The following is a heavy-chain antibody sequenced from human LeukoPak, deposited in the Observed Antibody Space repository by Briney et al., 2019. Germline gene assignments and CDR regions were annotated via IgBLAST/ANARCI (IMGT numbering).Heavy chain of an antibody. CDR3: PRDQRGNAGTDAFDM. Sequence: GGSLRLSCAASGFTFSSYSMNWVRQAPGKGLEWVSYISSSSSTIFYADFMRGRFTISRDNAKNSMYLQMDSLIAEDTTVYYCPRDQRGNAGTDAFDMWGQGTTVTVSS. CDR1: GFTFSSYS. V-gene: IGHV3-48*01. D-gene: IGHD1-1*01. CDR2: ISSSSSTI. J-gene: IGHJ3*02.